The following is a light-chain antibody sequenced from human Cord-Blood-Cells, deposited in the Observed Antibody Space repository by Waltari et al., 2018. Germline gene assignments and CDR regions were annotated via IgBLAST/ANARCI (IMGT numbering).Light chain of an antibody. J-gene: IGLJ1*01. V-gene: IGLV2-14*01. CDR3: SSYTSSSTV. CDR1: SSDVGGYNY. CDR2: EVS. Sequence: QSALTQPASVSGSPGQSITISCTGTSSDVGGYNYVSCYQQHPGKAPKLLIYEVSNRPSGVSNRFSGSKAGNTASLTISGLQAEDEADYYCSSYTSSSTVFGTGTKVTVL.